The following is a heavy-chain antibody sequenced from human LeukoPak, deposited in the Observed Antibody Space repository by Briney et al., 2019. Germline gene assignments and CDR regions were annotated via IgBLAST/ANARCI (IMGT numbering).Heavy chain of an antibody. CDR1: GYTLTELS. CDR3: ARDCRDGYNFEYFDY. Sequence: GASVKVSCKVSGYTLTELSMHWVRQAPGKGLEWMGGFDPEDGETIYAQKFQGRVTMTEDTSTDTAYMELSSLRSEDTAVYYCARDCRDGYNFEYFDYWGQGTLVTVSS. V-gene: IGHV1-24*01. J-gene: IGHJ4*02. D-gene: IGHD5-24*01. CDR2: FDPEDGET.